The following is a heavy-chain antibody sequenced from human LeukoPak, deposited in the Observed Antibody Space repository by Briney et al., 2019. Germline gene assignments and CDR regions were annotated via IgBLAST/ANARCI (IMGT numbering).Heavy chain of an antibody. CDR1: GFTFSSYE. J-gene: IGHJ6*02. V-gene: IGHV3-48*03. CDR2: ISSSGSTI. D-gene: IGHD2-2*01. CDR3: ARDVVSSYYYYGMDV. Sequence: PGGSLRLFCAASGFTFSSYEMNWVRQAPGKGLEWVSYISSSGSTIYYADSVKGRFTISRDNAKNSLYLQMNSLRAEDTAVYYCARDVVSSYYYYGMDVWGQGTTVTVSS.